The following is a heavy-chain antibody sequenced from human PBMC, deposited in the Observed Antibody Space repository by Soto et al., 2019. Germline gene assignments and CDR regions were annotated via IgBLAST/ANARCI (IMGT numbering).Heavy chain of an antibody. J-gene: IGHJ6*02. V-gene: IGHV3-53*01. CDR3: ARDNMYDSSGYYYYGMDV. D-gene: IGHD3-22*01. CDR1: GFTVSSNY. CDR2: IYSGGST. Sequence: XGSLRLSCSASGFTVSSNYMSWVRQAPGKGLEWVSVIYSGGSTYYADSVKGRFTISRDNSKNTLYLQMNSLRAEDTAVYYCARDNMYDSSGYYYYGMDVWGQGTTVTVSS.